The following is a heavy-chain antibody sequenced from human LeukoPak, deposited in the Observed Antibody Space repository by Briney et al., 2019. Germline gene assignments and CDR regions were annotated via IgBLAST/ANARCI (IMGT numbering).Heavy chain of an antibody. J-gene: IGHJ4*02. D-gene: IGHD3-3*01. CDR3: ARFQSYYDFWTSSHVDY. Sequence: PGRSLRLSCAASGFTFSSYAMHWVRQAPGKGLEWVAVISYDGSNKYYADSVKGRFTISRDNSKNTLYLQMNSLRAEDTAVYYCARFQSYYDFWTSSHVDYWGQGTLVTVSS. CDR2: ISYDGSNK. V-gene: IGHV3-30*04. CDR1: GFTFSSYA.